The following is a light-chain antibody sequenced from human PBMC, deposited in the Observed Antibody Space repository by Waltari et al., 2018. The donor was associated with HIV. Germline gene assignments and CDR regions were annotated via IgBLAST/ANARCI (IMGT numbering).Light chain of an antibody. CDR1: SSNIGAGFD. CDR2: RNN. Sequence: QSVLTQPPSVSGAPGQRVTISCTGSSSNIGAGFDVHWYQQLPGTAPKLLLYRNNTRPSGAPDRFSGSKSGTSASLAITGLQAEDDADYYCQSYDTSLSGPVFGGGTKLTVL. V-gene: IGLV1-40*01. J-gene: IGLJ2*01. CDR3: QSYDTSLSGPV.